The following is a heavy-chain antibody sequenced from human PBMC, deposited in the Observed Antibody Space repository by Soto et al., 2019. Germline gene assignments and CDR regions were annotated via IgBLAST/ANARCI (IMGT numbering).Heavy chain of an antibody. CDR3: ARWGGSFNDIPTHFDY. J-gene: IGHJ4*02. CDR2: IYYSGST. D-gene: IGHD2-15*01. CDR1: GGSISSYY. V-gene: IGHV4-59*01. Sequence: SETLSLTCTVSGGSISSYYWSWIRQPPGKGLEWIGYIYYSGSTNYNPSLKSRVTISVDTSKNQFSLKLSSVTAADTAVYYCARWGGSFNDIPTHFDYWGQGTLVTVSS.